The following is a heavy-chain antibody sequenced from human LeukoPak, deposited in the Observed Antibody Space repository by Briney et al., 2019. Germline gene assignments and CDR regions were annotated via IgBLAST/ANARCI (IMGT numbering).Heavy chain of an antibody. V-gene: IGHV1-2*02. CDR1: GYTFTSYG. J-gene: IGHJ5*02. Sequence: ASVKVSCKASGYTFTSYGISWVRQAPGQGLEWMGWISLNSGGTNYAQKFQGRVTMTRDTSISTAYMELSRLTSDDTAVYYCARAGGRSWFDPWGQGTLVTVSS. CDR3: ARAGGRSWFDP. CDR2: ISLNSGGT.